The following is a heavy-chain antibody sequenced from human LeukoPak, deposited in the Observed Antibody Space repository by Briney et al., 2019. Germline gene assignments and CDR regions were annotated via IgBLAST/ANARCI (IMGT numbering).Heavy chain of an antibody. CDR3: ARGFRRYSGYRKDAFDY. D-gene: IGHD5-12*01. CDR1: GGSISSTNW. J-gene: IGHJ4*02. Sequence: SGTLSLTSAVSGGSISSTNWWSWVRQPPGKGLEWIGEIYHSGSTYYNPSLKSRVTISVDTSKNQFSLKLSSVTAADTAVYYCARGFRRYSGYRKDAFDYWGQGTLVTVSS. CDR2: IYHSGST. V-gene: IGHV4-4*02.